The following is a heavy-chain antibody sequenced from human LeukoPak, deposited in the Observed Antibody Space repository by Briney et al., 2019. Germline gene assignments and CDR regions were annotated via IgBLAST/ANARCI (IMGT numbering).Heavy chain of an antibody. CDR1: GFTFSSYA. CDR2: ISGTSGTT. Sequence: PGGFLRLSCVDSGFTFSSYAMTWVRQAPGKGLEWVSTISGTSGTTYYADSVKGRFTISRDDSKNTLYLQMNSLRAEDTAVYYCAKAWALTYLGGVDSWGQGTLVTVSS. CDR3: AKAWALTYLGGVDS. J-gene: IGHJ4*02. V-gene: IGHV3-23*01. D-gene: IGHD2-21*02.